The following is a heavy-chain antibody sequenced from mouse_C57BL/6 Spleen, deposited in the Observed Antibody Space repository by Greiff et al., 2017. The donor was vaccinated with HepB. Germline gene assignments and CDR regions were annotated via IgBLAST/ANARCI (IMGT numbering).Heavy chain of an antibody. Sequence: EVKLVESGGGLVQSGRSLRLSCATSGFTFSDFYMEWVRQAPGKGLEWIAASRNKANDYTTEYSASVKGRFIVSRDTSQSILYLQMNALRADDTAIYYCPRVYDYDGWYFDVWGTGTTVTVSS. J-gene: IGHJ1*03. D-gene: IGHD2-4*01. CDR1: GFTFSDFY. CDR2: SRNKANDYTT. V-gene: IGHV7-1*01. CDR3: PRVYDYDGWYFDV.